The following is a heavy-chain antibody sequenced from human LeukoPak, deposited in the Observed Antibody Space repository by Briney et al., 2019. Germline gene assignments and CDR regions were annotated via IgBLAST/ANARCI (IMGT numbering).Heavy chain of an antibody. V-gene: IGHV1-8*01. CDR2: MDPNSGNT. Sequence: ASVKVSCKTSGYTFISHDINWVRQATGQGLEWMGWMDPNSGNTGYAQRFRGRVTMTRDTSINTAYMELSSLKSEDTALYFCARGDMRSSGSLRTFDLWGQGTLVTVSS. D-gene: IGHD3-22*01. CDR3: ARGDMRSSGSLRTFDL. CDR1: GYTFISHD. J-gene: IGHJ4*02.